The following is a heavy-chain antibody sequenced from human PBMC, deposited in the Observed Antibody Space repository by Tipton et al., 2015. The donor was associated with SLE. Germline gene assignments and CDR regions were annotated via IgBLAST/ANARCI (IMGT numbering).Heavy chain of an antibody. CDR2: IYYSGNT. Sequence: TLSLTCTVSGGSISNHYWGWIRQPPGMGLEWIGYIYYSGNTNYNPALKSRVTISVDTSKNQFSLKLSSVTAADTAVYYCARDTYYDRTGHFDLWGQGALVTVSS. J-gene: IGHJ4*02. CDR3: ARDTYYDRTGHFDL. V-gene: IGHV4-59*11. D-gene: IGHD3-22*01. CDR1: GGSISNHY.